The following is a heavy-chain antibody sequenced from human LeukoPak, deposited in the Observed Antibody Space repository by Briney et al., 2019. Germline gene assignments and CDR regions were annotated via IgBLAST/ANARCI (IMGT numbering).Heavy chain of an antibody. J-gene: IGHJ4*02. CDR1: GFTFNSYA. CDR2: ITSSGDVT. Sequence: PGGSLRLSCAASGFTFNSYAMSWVRQAPGKGLEWVSSITSSGDVTFYADSVKDRFTISRDNSKNTLYLQMSRLRAEDTAVYYCAKDRPNYHESNGHYYRPNGDYWGQGTLVTVSS. CDR3: AKDRPNYHESNGHYYRPNGDY. V-gene: IGHV3-23*01. D-gene: IGHD3-22*01.